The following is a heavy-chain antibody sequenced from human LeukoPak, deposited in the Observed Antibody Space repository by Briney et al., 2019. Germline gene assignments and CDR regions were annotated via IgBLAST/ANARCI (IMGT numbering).Heavy chain of an antibody. CDR2: INPNSGGT. J-gene: IGHJ5*02. CDR1: GYTFTGYY. D-gene: IGHD2-2*01. CDR3: ARDLEVEYQLLPTNWFDP. Sequence: EASVKVSCKASGYTFTGYYMHWVRQAPGQGLEWMGRINPNSGGTNYAQKFQGRVTMTRDTSISTAYMELSRLRSDDTAVYYCARDLEVEYQLLPTNWFDPWGQGTLVTVSS. V-gene: IGHV1-2*06.